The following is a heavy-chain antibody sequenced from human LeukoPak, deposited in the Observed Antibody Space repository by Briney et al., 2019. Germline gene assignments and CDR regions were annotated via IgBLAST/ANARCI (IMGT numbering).Heavy chain of an antibody. J-gene: IGHJ4*02. CDR3: ARSSLAVYFDY. Sequence: SETLSLTCTVSGGSISSGGYYWNWIRQPAGTRLEWLGHVFTRGTTNYNASLEGRLTISLDTARNQFSLYLSSVTAADTAMYFCARSSLAVYFDYWGQGTLVTASS. CDR2: VFTRGTT. D-gene: IGHD6-19*01. V-gene: IGHV4-61*09. CDR1: GGSISSGGYY.